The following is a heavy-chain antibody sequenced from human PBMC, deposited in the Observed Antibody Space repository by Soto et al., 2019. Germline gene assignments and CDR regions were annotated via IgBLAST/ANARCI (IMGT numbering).Heavy chain of an antibody. CDR2: IYYSEST. CDR3: ARDRRNSWFGDTAFDI. CDR1: GGPISSGGYY. D-gene: IGHD3-10*01. V-gene: IGHV4-31*03. Sequence: LSLTCTVSGGPISSGGYYWSWIRQHPGKGLEWIGYIYYSESTYYNPSLKSRVTISVDTSKNQFSLKLSSVTAADTSVYYCARDRRNSWFGDTAFDIWGQGTMVTVSS. J-gene: IGHJ3*02.